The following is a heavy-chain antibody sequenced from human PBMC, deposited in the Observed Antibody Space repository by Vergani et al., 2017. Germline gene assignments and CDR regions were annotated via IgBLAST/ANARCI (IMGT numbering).Heavy chain of an antibody. CDR3: ARVYESSSGYWFDP. V-gene: IGHV4-59*01. J-gene: IGHJ5*02. CDR2: IYYSGST. CDR1: GGSISSYY. D-gene: IGHD5-18*01. Sequence: QVQLQESGPGLVKPSETLSLTCTVSGGSISSYYWSWIRQPPGKGLEWIGYIYYSGSTNYNPSLKSRVTISVDTSKNQFSLKLSSVTAADTAVYYCARVYESSSGYWFDPWGQGTLVTVSS.